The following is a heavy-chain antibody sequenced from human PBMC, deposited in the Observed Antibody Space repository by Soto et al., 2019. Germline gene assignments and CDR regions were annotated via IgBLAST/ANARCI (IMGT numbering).Heavy chain of an antibody. CDR3: ARAPRGIAAAGTTYYFDY. J-gene: IGHJ4*02. D-gene: IGHD6-13*01. V-gene: IGHV3-30-3*01. CDR2: ISYDGSNK. Sequence: QRLSCAVSGFTFGSYAIHGVRQAPGKGLEWVAGISYDGSNKYYADSVKGRFTISRDNSKNTLYLQMNSLRAEDTAVYYCARAPRGIAAAGTTYYFDYWGQGTLVTDSS. CDR1: GFTFGSYA.